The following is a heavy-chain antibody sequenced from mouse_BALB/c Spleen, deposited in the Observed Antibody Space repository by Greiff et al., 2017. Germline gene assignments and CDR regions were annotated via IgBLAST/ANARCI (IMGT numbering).Heavy chain of an antibody. J-gene: IGHJ3*01. Sequence: QVQLQQPGAELVKPGASVKLSCKASGYTFTRYWIHWVKQRPGQGLEWIGEINPSNGRTNYNEKFKSKATLTVDKSSSTAYMQLSSLTSEDSAVYYCARSDYDGGTWFAYWGQGTLVTVSA. CDR3: ARSDYDGGTWFAY. CDR1: GYTFTRYW. CDR2: INPSNGRT. V-gene: IGHV1S81*02. D-gene: IGHD2-3*01.